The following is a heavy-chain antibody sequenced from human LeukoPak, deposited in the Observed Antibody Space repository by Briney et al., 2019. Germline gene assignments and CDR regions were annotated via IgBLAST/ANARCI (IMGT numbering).Heavy chain of an antibody. D-gene: IGHD6-19*01. CDR2: IYSGGST. V-gene: IGHV3-66*02. Sequence: GSLRLSCAASGFTVSSNYMSWVRQAPGKGLEWVSVIYSGGSTYYADSVKGRFTISRDNSKNTLYLQMNSLRAEDTAVYYCARDCGYSSGWYTQFDYWGQGTLVTVSS. CDR3: ARDCGYSSGWYTQFDY. CDR1: GFTVSSNY. J-gene: IGHJ4*02.